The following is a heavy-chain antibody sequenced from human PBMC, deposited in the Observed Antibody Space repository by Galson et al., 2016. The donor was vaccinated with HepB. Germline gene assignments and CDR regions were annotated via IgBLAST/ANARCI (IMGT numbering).Heavy chain of an antibody. J-gene: IGHJ4*02. CDR2: IYHTGTT. CDR1: GGSLSTRNW. V-gene: IGHV4-4*02. Sequence: ETLSLTCAVSGGSLSTRNWWSWIRQTPGKGLEWIGEIYHTGTTNYNPSLKSRITMSLDKSKNQFSLKLNSATAADTAVYYCANLGYCSGGDCYSVDWGQGTMVTVSS. CDR3: ANLGYCSGGDCYSVD. D-gene: IGHD2-15*01.